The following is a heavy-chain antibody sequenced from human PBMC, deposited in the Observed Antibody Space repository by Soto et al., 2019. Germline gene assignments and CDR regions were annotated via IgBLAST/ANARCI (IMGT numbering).Heavy chain of an antibody. J-gene: IGHJ4*02. D-gene: IGHD3-9*01. Sequence: ASVKVSCKASGYTFTRYGISWVRQAPGQGLEWMGWISAYNGNTNYAQKLQGRVTMTTDTSTSTAYMELRSLRSDDTAVYYCALYDILTDRLGYCGQGTLVTVSS. V-gene: IGHV1-18*01. CDR2: ISAYNGNT. CDR1: GYTFTRYG. CDR3: ALYDILTDRLGY.